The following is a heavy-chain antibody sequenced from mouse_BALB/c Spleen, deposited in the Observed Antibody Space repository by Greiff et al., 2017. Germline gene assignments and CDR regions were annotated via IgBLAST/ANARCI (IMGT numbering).Heavy chain of an antibody. CDR1: GYTFTSYW. CDR3: ARNYGNYAMDY. J-gene: IGHJ4*01. D-gene: IGHD1-1*01. Sequence: QVQLQQSGAELVKPGASVKLSCKASGYTFTSYWMHWVKQRPGQGLEWIGEINPSNGRTNYNEKFKSKATLTVDKSSSTAYMQLSSLTSEDSAVYYCARNYGNYAMDYWGQGTSVTVSS. V-gene: IGHV1S81*02. CDR2: INPSNGRT.